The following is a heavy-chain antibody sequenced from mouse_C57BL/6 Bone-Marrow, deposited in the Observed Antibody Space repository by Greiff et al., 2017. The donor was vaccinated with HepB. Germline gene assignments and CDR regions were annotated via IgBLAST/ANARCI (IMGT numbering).Heavy chain of an antibody. J-gene: IGHJ2*01. Sequence: EVKVVESGAELVRPGASVKLSCTASGFNIKDDYMHWVKQRPEQGLEWIGWIDPENGDTEYASKFQGKATITADTSSNTAYLQLSSLTSEDTAVYYCTTYYYGDYWGQGTTLTVSS. CDR2: IDPENGDT. CDR3: TTYYYGDY. CDR1: GFNIKDDY. V-gene: IGHV14-4*01.